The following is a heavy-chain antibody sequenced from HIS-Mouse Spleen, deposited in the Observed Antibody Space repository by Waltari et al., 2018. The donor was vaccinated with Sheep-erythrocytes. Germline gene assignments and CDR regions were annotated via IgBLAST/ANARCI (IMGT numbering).Heavy chain of an antibody. CDR3: ARATAATTLS. V-gene: IGHV1-2*02. D-gene: IGHD6-25*01. CDR2: SNPHRGGP. J-gene: IGHJ5*02. Sequence: QVQLVQSGAEVKKPGASVKVSCKASGYTFTGYHMHWVRQAPGQGLEWSGWSNPHRGGPNYAQKFQGRVTMTRDTSISTAYMELSRLRSDDTAVYYCARATAATTLSWGQGTLVTVSS. CDR1: GYTFTGYH.